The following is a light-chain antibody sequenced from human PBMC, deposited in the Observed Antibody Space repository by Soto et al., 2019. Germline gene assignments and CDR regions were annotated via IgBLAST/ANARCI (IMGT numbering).Light chain of an antibody. Sequence: QSVLTQPPSVSGAPGQRVTISCTGSRSNIGAGYHVHWYQQLPGTAPKLLIYGNSNRPSGVPDRFSGSKSGTSASLAITGLQAEDEADYYCQSYYSSRSGSVFGGGTKLTVL. CDR1: RSNIGAGYH. V-gene: IGLV1-40*01. J-gene: IGLJ3*02. CDR3: QSYYSSRSGSV. CDR2: GNS.